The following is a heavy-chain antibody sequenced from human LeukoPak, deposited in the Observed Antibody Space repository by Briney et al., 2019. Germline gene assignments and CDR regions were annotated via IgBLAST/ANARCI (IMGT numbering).Heavy chain of an antibody. J-gene: IGHJ4*02. D-gene: IGHD3-22*01. Sequence: SETLSLTCTVSGGSISSYYWNWIRQPPGKGLEWIGYIYYSGSTNYNPSLKSRVTISVDTSKNQFSLKLSSVTAADTAVYYCARGADSSGYYSILYFDYWGQGTLVTVSS. V-gene: IGHV4-59*01. CDR3: ARGADSSGYYSILYFDY. CDR2: IYYSGST. CDR1: GGSISSYY.